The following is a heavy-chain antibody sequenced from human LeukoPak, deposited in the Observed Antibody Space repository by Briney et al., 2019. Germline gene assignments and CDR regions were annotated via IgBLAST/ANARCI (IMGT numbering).Heavy chain of an antibody. V-gene: IGHV4-34*01. D-gene: IGHD3-22*01. Sequence: MASETLSLTCADYGGSFSGYYWTWIRQTPEKGLEWIGEMNPSGSTNYNPSLKGRVTISVDTSKNQFSLELSSVTAADTAVYYCARGRQDGTMIVVVMTAVSYYLDVWGKGTTVTVS. CDR2: MNPSGST. J-gene: IGHJ6*03. CDR1: GGSFSGYY. CDR3: ARGRQDGTMIVVVMTAVSYYLDV.